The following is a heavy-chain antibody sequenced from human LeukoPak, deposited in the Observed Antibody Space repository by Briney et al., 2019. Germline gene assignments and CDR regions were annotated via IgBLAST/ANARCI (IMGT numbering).Heavy chain of an antibody. D-gene: IGHD1-26*01. V-gene: IGHV3-73*01. J-gene: IGHJ5*02. Sequence: GGSLKLPCAASGFTFSVSAIHWARRSFGKGREGIGHIEKEKTYYATASAYAVSVEGRFTVSRDDSKNMAFLQMSGLKTEDTALYFCTRDSGTYNWLDPWGQGTLVTVSS. CDR2: IEKEKTYYAT. CDR1: GFTFSVSA. CDR3: TRDSGTYNWLDP.